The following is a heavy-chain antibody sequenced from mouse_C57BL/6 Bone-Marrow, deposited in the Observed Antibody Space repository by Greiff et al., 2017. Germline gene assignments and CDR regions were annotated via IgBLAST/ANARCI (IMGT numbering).Heavy chain of an antibody. CDR3: ARHGTTVVARYWYFDV. V-gene: IGHV5-12*01. D-gene: IGHD1-1*01. CDR2: ISNGGGST. CDR1: GFTFSDYY. J-gene: IGHJ1*03. Sequence: EVQRVESGGGLVQPGGSLKLSCAASGFTFSDYYMYWVRQTPEKRLEWVAYISNGGGSTYYPDTVKGRFTISRDNAKNTLYLQMSRLKSEDTAMYYCARHGTTVVARYWYFDVWGTGTTVTVSS.